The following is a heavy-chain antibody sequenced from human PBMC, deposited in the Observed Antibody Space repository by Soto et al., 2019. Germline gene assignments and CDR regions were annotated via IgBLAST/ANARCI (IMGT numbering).Heavy chain of an antibody. D-gene: IGHD6-19*01. Sequence: GASVKVSCKVSGYTLTELSMHWVRRAPGKGLEWMGGFDPEDGETIYAQKFQGRVTMTEDTSTDTAYMELSSLRSEDTAVYYCATGLVTGYSSGWYHYFDYWGQGTLVTVSS. CDR3: ATGLVTGYSSGWYHYFDY. CDR2: FDPEDGET. J-gene: IGHJ4*02. CDR1: GYTLTELS. V-gene: IGHV1-24*01.